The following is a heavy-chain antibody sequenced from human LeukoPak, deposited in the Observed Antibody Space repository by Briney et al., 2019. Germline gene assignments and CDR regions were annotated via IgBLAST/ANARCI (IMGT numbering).Heavy chain of an antibody. V-gene: IGHV3-23*01. D-gene: IGHD3-16*02. Sequence: GGSLRLSCAASGFTFSNYDMSWVRQAPGKGLEWVSTISGSGGSTSYAASVKGRFTISRDNSKNALYLQMNSLRDEDTAVYYCAKVPSVSNYYYYMDVWGKGTTVTVSS. CDR3: AKVPSVSNYYYYMDV. CDR1: GFTFSNYD. CDR2: ISGSGGST. J-gene: IGHJ6*03.